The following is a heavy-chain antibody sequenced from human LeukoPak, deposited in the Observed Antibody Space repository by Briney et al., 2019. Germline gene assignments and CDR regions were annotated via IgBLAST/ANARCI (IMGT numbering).Heavy chain of an antibody. CDR2: INWNGGST. Sequence: GGSLRLSCAASGFTFDDYGMSWVRQAPGKGLEWVSSINWNGGSTAYADSVKGRFTISRDNAKNSLYLQMNSLRAEDTALYYCAREVLIDSYFYYMDVWGKGTTVTISS. J-gene: IGHJ6*03. D-gene: IGHD1-1*01. V-gene: IGHV3-20*04. CDR1: GFTFDDYG. CDR3: AREVLIDSYFYYMDV.